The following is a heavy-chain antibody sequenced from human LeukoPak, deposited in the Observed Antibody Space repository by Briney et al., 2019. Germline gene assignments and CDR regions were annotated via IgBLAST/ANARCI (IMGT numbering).Heavy chain of an antibody. J-gene: IGHJ6*03. CDR2: ISWNSGSI. D-gene: IGHD5-18*01. V-gene: IGHV3-9*01. Sequence: GGSLRLSCAASGFTFDDYAMHWVRQAPGKGLEWVSGISWNSGSIGYADSVKGRFTISRDNSKNTLYLQMNSLRAEDTAVYYCAKDGGYSYGYRHYYYYMDVWGKGTTVTVSS. CDR1: GFTFDDYA. CDR3: AKDGGYSYGYRHYYYYMDV.